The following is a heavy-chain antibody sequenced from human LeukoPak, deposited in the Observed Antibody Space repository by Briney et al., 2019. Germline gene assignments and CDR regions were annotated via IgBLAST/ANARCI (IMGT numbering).Heavy chain of an antibody. V-gene: IGHV3-66*02. CDR2: IYSGGST. CDR3: AREFYYYDSSGRIDY. CDR1: GFTFSNYW. D-gene: IGHD3-22*01. Sequence: GGSLRLSCAASGFTFSNYWMNWVRQAPGKGLEWVSVIYSGGSTYYADSVKGRFTISRDNSKNTLYLQMNSLRAEDTAVYYCAREFYYYDSSGRIDYWGQGTLVTVSS. J-gene: IGHJ4*02.